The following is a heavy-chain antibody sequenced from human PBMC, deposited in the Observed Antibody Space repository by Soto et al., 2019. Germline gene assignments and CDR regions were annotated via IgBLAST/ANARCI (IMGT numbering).Heavy chain of an antibody. CDR3: ARDRYYYDSTNHYYGMDV. V-gene: IGHV1-18*01. J-gene: IGHJ6*02. Sequence: ASVKVSCKASGYTFTSYGISWVRQAPGQGLEWMGWISAYNGNTNYAQKLQGRVTMTTDTSTSTAYMELRSLRSDDTAVYYCARDRYYYDSTNHYYGMDVWGQGTTVTVSS. CDR2: ISAYNGNT. D-gene: IGHD3-22*01. CDR1: GYTFTSYG.